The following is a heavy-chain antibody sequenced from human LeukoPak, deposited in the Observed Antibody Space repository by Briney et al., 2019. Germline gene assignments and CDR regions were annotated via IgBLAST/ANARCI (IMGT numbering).Heavy chain of an antibody. CDR2: IYHSGTT. J-gene: IGHJ4*02. CDR1: GGSISGYY. CDR3: ATYFYGEYGSYYFDY. V-gene: IGHV4-4*02. Sequence: SETLSLTCTVSGGSISGYYWSWARQPPGKGLEWIGEIYHSGTTNYNPSLQSRVTMSVDKSKNQFSLKLSSVTAADTAVYYCATYFYGEYGSYYFDYWGQGTLVTVSS. D-gene: IGHD4-17*01.